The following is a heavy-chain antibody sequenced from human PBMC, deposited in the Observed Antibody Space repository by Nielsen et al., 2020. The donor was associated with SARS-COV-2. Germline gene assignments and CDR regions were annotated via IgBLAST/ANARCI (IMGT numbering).Heavy chain of an antibody. Sequence: SETLSLTCTVSGGSISSGGYYWSWIRQHPGKGLEWIGYIYYSGSTYYNPSLKSRVTISVDTSKNQFSLKLSSVTAADTAVYYCAREGRITGTTDWFDPWGQGTLSPSPQ. D-gene: IGHD1-7*01. CDR1: GGSISSGGYY. CDR2: IYYSGST. V-gene: IGHV4-31*03. CDR3: AREGRITGTTDWFDP. J-gene: IGHJ5*02.